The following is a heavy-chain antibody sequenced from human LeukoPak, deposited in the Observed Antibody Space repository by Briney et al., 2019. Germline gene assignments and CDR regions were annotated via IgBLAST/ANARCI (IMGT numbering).Heavy chain of an antibody. CDR3: ARAGWKVGEGYELDY. CDR2: MNPNSGNT. CDR1: GYTFTSYD. J-gene: IGHJ4*02. Sequence: EASVKVSCKASGYTFTSYDINWVRQATGQGLEWMGWMNPNSGNTGYAQKFQGRVTITADESTSTAYMELSSLRSEDTAVYYCARAGWKVGEGYELDYWGQGTLVTVSS. V-gene: IGHV1-8*01. D-gene: IGHD5-12*01.